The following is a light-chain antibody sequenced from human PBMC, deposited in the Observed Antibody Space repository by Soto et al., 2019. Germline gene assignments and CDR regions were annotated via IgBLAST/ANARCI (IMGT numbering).Light chain of an antibody. CDR2: GAS. J-gene: IGKJ3*01. Sequence: EIVMTQSPATLSVSPGERATLSCRASQSITSNLAWYQQKPVQAPRLLIYGASTRATGVPARFSGSGSGTEFTLTISSLQSEDLAIYSWQEFHNWPLLTFGPGTKVEIK. V-gene: IGKV3-15*01. CDR1: QSITSN. CDR3: QEFHNWPLLT.